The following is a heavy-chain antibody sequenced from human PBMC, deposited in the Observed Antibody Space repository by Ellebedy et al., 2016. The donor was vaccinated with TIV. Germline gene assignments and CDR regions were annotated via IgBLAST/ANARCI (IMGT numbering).Heavy chain of an antibody. Sequence: GESLKISCAASGFTFSSYDMHWVRQVTGKGLEWVSAIGTAGDTYYPGSVKGRFTISRDNAKNSLYLQMNSLRADDTAVYYCAREVTFGGVIGVFDYWGQGTLVTVFS. CDR1: GFTFSSYD. J-gene: IGHJ4*02. D-gene: IGHD3-16*02. V-gene: IGHV3-13*01. CDR2: IGTAGDT. CDR3: AREVTFGGVIGVFDY.